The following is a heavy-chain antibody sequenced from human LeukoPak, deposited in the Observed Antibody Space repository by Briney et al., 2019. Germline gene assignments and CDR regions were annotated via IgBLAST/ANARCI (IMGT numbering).Heavy chain of an antibody. Sequence: SGGSLRLSCAASGFTFSSYAMSWVRQAPGKGLEWVSAISGSGGSTYYADSVKGRFTISRDNSKNTLYLQMNSLRAEDTAVYYCAKGCGGDCYSNYFDYWGQGTLVTVSS. CDR1: GFTFSSYA. CDR3: AKGCGGDCYSNYFDY. J-gene: IGHJ4*02. V-gene: IGHV3-23*01. CDR2: ISGSGGST. D-gene: IGHD2-21*02.